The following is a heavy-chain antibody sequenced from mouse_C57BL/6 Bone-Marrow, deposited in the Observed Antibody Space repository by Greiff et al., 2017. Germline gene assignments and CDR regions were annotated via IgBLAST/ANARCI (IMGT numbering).Heavy chain of an antibody. CDR3: ARNINVFAY. J-gene: IGHJ3*01. CDR1: GFTFSSYG. V-gene: IGHV5-6*01. Sequence: EVHLVESGGDLVKPGGSLKLSCAASGFTFSSYGMSWVRQTPDKRLEWVATISSGGSYTYYPDSVKGRFTISRDNAKNTQYLQMSSLKSEDTAMYYCARNINVFAYWGQGTLVTVSA. D-gene: IGHD1-1*01. CDR2: ISSGGSYT.